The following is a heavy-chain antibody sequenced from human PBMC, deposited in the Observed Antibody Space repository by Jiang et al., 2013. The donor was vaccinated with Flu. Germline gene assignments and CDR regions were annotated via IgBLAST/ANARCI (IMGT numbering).Heavy chain of an antibody. CDR1: GYSFTNYW. D-gene: IGHD1-26*01. CDR2: IYPGDSDT. CDR3: ARLVVGVTRYFDY. J-gene: IGHJ4*02. V-gene: IGHV5-51*01. Sequence: KKPGESLKISCKGSGYSFTNYWIGWVRQMPGKGLEWMGIIYPGDSDTRYSPSFQGQVTISADKSISTAYLQWSSLEASDSAMYYCARLVVGVTRYFDYWGQGTLVTVSS.